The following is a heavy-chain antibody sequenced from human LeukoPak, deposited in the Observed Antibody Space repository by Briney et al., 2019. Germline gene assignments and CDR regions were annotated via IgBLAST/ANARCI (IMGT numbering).Heavy chain of an antibody. Sequence: GGSLRLSCAASGFTVSSNYMSWVRQAPGKGLEWVSVIYSGGSTYYADSVKGRFTISRDNAKNSLYLQMNSLRAEDTAVYYCVRTSNFDSWGQGTLVTVSS. J-gene: IGHJ4*02. CDR1: GFTVSSNY. V-gene: IGHV3-53*01. CDR2: IYSGGST. CDR3: VRTSNFDS. D-gene: IGHD2/OR15-2a*01.